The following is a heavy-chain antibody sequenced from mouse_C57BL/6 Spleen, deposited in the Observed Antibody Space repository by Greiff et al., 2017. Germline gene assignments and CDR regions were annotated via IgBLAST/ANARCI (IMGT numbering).Heavy chain of an antibody. Sequence: VQLQQSGTVLARPGASVKMSCKTSGYTFTSYWMHWVKQRPGQGLEWKGAIYPGNSDTSYNQKFKGKAKLTAVTSASTAYSELSSLTNEDSAVYYCTKRDYYGSSDWYFDVWGTGTTVTVSS. CDR1: GYTFTSYW. CDR3: TKRDYYGSSDWYFDV. V-gene: IGHV1-5*01. J-gene: IGHJ1*03. CDR2: IYPGNSDT. D-gene: IGHD1-1*01.